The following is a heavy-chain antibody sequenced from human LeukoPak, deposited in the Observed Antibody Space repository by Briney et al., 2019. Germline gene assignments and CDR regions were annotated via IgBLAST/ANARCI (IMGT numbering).Heavy chain of an antibody. V-gene: IGHV4-39*01. Sequence: PSETLSLTCNVSGGSISDTSYYRGWIRQPPGKGLEWIGSIYHTGTTYYSPSLKSRVTISVHTSKNQFSLKLSSVTAADTAVYYCARQECNGGSCYSRAIWFDPWGQGTLVTVSS. CDR2: IYHTGTT. CDR1: GGSISDTSYY. D-gene: IGHD2-15*01. CDR3: ARQECNGGSCYSRAIWFDP. J-gene: IGHJ5*02.